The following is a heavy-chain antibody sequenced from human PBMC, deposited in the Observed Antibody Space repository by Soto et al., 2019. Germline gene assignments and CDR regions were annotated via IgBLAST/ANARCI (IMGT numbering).Heavy chain of an antibody. Sequence: EVQLLDSGGGLVQPGGSLRLSCAASGFTFITYAMTWVGQAPGKGLEWVSIISGSGGSTYYPDSVKGRFTISRDNSKNTLYLQMNSLRADDTAVYYCAKLPAAQSYFDFWGQGTLVTVSS. J-gene: IGHJ4*02. CDR1: GFTFITYA. CDR3: AKLPAAQSYFDF. V-gene: IGHV3-23*01. CDR2: ISGSGGST. D-gene: IGHD2-2*01.